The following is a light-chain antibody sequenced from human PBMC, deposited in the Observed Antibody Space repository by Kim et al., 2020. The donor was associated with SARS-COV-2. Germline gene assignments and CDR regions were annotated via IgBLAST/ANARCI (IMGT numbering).Light chain of an antibody. Sequence: APGKTARITCGENNSGSKSVHWYQQKPGHAPVLVIYYDSDRPSGIPERFSGSNSGNTATLTISRVEAGDEADYYCQVWDSSSDHWVFGGGTQLTVL. V-gene: IGLV3-21*04. J-gene: IGLJ3*02. CDR3: QVWDSSSDHWV. CDR1: NSGSKS. CDR2: YDS.